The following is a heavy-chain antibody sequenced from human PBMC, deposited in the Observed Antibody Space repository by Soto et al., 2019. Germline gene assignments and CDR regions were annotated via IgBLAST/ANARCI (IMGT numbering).Heavy chain of an antibody. V-gene: IGHV4-59*01. CDR1: GGSISGYY. D-gene: IGHD4-17*01. CDR3: ARVPISDDSGATGWFDP. CDR2: VYSSGKT. Sequence: QVQLQESGPGLVKPSETLSLTCTVSGGSISGYYWSWIRQPPGKGLEWIGYVYSSGKTNYNPSLNSRVTISVDTSKNQFSLKLSSVTAADTAVYYCARVPISDDSGATGWFDPWGQGTLVTVSS. J-gene: IGHJ5*02.